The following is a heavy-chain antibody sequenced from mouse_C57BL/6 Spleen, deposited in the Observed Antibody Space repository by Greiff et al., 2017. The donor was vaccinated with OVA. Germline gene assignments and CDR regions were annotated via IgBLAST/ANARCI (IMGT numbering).Heavy chain of an antibody. J-gene: IGHJ4*01. V-gene: IGHV1-61*01. CDR2: IYPSDSET. Sequence: QVHVKQPGAELVRPGSSVKLSCKASGYTFTSYWMDWVKQRPGQGLEWIGNIYPSDSETHYNQKFKDKATLTVDKSSSTAYMQLSSLTSEDSAVYYCARDGGYYAMDYWGQGTSVTVSS. CDR1: GYTFTSYW. CDR3: ARDGGYYAMDY.